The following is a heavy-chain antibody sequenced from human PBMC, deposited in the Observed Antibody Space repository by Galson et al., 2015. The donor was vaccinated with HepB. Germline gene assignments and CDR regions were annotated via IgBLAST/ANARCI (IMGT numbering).Heavy chain of an antibody. Sequence: SLRLSCAASGFTFSSYAMSWVRQAPGKGLEWVSAISGSGGSTYYADSVKGRFTISRDNSKNTLYLQMNSLRAEDTAVYYCANTGRGVPAAIRGQYYYMDVWGKGTTVTVSS. V-gene: IGHV3-23*01. J-gene: IGHJ6*03. CDR2: ISGSGGST. CDR3: ANTGRGVPAAIRGQYYYMDV. D-gene: IGHD2-2*02. CDR1: GFTFSSYA.